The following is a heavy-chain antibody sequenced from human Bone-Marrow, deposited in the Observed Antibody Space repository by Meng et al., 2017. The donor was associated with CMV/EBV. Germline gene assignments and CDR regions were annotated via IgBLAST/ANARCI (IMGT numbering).Heavy chain of an antibody. V-gene: IGHV4-39*07. CDR2: IYYSGST. Sequence: SETLSLTCTVSGGSFSSSTYYWGWIRQPPGKGLEWIGGIYYSGSTYYNPSLKSRVTISVDTSKNQFSLKLSSVTAADTAVYFCESPVVPASSDYYYGMDVWGQGTTVTVSS. J-gene: IGHJ6*02. CDR1: GGSFSSSTYY. CDR3: ESPVVPASSDYYYGMDV. D-gene: IGHD2-2*01.